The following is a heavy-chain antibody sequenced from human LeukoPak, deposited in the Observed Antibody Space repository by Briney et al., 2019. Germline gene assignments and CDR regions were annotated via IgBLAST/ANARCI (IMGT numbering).Heavy chain of an antibody. CDR3: ARGIWFGPAATNWFDP. J-gene: IGHJ5*02. D-gene: IGHD2-15*01. Sequence: GVSVKVSCKASGYTFTSYGISWVRQAPGQGLEWMGWISAYNGNTNYAQKLQGRVTMTTDTSTSTAYMELRSLRSDDTAVYYCARGIWFGPAATNWFDPWGQGTLVTVSS. CDR1: GYTFTSYG. V-gene: IGHV1-18*01. CDR2: ISAYNGNT.